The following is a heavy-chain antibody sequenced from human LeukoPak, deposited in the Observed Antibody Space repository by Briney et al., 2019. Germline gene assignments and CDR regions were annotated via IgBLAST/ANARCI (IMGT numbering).Heavy chain of an antibody. J-gene: IGHJ4*02. D-gene: IGHD3-3*01. CDR2: ISYDGSNK. CDR1: RFTFSDYS. Sequence: TGGSLRLSCAASRFTFSDYSMHWVRQAPGKGLEWVAVISYDGSNKYYADSVKGRFTISRDNSKNTLYLQMNSLRAEDTAVYYCARDQGTVFGYFTYWGQGTLVTVSS. CDR3: ARDQGTVFGYFTY. V-gene: IGHV3-30-3*01.